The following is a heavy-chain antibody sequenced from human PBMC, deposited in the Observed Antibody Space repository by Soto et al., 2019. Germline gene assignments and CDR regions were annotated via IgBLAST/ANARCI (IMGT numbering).Heavy chain of an antibody. D-gene: IGHD3-10*01. CDR1: GCSISSGGYS. Sequence: PSETLSLTCAVSGCSISSGGYSWTWIRQPPGKGLEWIGYIYHSGSTYYNPSLKSRVTISVDRSKNQFSLKLNSVTAADTAVYYCASKNYYGSGSKFQHWGQGTLVTVSS. CDR2: IYHSGST. V-gene: IGHV4-30-2*01. CDR3: ASKNYYGSGSKFQH. J-gene: IGHJ1*01.